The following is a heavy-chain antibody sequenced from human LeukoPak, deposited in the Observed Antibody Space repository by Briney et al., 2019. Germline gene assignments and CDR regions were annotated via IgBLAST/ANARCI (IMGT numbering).Heavy chain of an antibody. V-gene: IGHV4-38-2*02. D-gene: IGHD4-23*01. CDR1: GYSISSGYY. CDR3: ASGVVTYAFDI. Sequence: PSETLSLTCTVSGYSISSGYYWGWIRQPPGKGLEWIGSIYYSGSTYYNPSLKSRVTISVDTSKNQFSLKLSSVTAADTAVYYCASGVVTYAFDIWGQGTMVTVSS. CDR2: IYYSGST. J-gene: IGHJ3*02.